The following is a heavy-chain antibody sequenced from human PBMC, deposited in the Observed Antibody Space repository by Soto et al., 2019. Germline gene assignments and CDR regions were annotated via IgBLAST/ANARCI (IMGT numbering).Heavy chain of an antibody. CDR3: AKLGSSSWSPHYYFDY. V-gene: IGHV3-23*01. CDR2: ITGSGSDT. Sequence: EVQVLESGGGLVQPGGSLRLSCAASGFTFYNYPMGWVRQAPGKGLEWVSAITGSGSDTYYVDSVKGRFTISRDNSENTLYLQMNSLRAEDTAIYYCAKLGSSSWSPHYYFDYWGQGTLVTVSS. D-gene: IGHD2-2*01. CDR1: GFTFYNYP. J-gene: IGHJ4*02.